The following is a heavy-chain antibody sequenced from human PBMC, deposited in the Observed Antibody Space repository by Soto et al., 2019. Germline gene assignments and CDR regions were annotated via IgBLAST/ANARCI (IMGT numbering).Heavy chain of an antibody. J-gene: IGHJ4*02. CDR1: GFTFSSYA. D-gene: IGHD2-15*01. Sequence: GGSLRLSCAASGFTFSSYAMSWVRQASGKGLEWVSAISGSGGSTYYADSVKGRFTISRDNSKNTLYLQMNSLGAEDTGVYYVAKTAGASVVVGNDYWGQGTLVTVSS. CDR3: AKTAGASVVVGNDY. CDR2: ISGSGGST. V-gene: IGHV3-23*01.